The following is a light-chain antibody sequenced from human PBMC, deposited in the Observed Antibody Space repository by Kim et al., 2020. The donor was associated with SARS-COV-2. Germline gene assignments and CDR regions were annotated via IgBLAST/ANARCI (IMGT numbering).Light chain of an antibody. Sequence: DIVMTQSPLSLPVTPGEPASISCRSSQSLLHSNGYNYLDWYLQKPGQSPQLLIYLRSNRASGVPDRFSGSGSGTDFTLKISRVEAEDVGVYYCMQALQTPLTFGGGTKLEIK. CDR2: LRS. CDR1: QSLLHSNGYNY. V-gene: IGKV2-28*01. CDR3: MQALQTPLT. J-gene: IGKJ4*01.